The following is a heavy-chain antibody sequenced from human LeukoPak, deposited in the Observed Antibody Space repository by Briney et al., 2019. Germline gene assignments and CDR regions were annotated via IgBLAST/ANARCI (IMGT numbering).Heavy chain of an antibody. CDR2: FIPILGTA. Sequence: SVKVSCKASGGTFSGYALNWVRQAPGQGLEWMGVFIPILGTANSTQKFQGRVTITADISTNTVYMELRSLRPEDTAVYFCAGIPVFGVVLHQEPVWGKGTTVTVSS. V-gene: IGHV1-69*10. D-gene: IGHD3-3*01. J-gene: IGHJ6*04. CDR1: GGTFSGYA. CDR3: AGIPVFGVVLHQEPV.